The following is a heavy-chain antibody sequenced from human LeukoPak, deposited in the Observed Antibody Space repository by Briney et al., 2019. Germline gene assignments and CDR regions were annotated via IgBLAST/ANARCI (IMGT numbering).Heavy chain of an antibody. CDR1: GFTFSTYS. J-gene: IGHJ4*02. D-gene: IGHD6-13*01. CDR2: ISSSSSYI. Sequence: KAGGSLRLSCAASGFTFSTYSMNWVRQAPGKGLEWVSFISSSSSYIYYADSVKGRFTISRDNAENSLYLQMNSLRAKDTAVYYCARDKGIAAALDYWGQGALVTVSS. V-gene: IGHV3-21*01. CDR3: ARDKGIAAALDY.